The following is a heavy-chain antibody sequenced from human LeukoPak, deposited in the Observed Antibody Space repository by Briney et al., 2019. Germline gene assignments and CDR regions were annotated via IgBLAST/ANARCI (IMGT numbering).Heavy chain of an antibody. CDR3: AKDLEGGPTNFDY. D-gene: IGHD1-26*01. CDR2: IGGSGAYT. CDR1: GFTFSGYA. J-gene: IGHJ4*02. V-gene: IGHV3-23*01. Sequence: GGSLRLSCAASGFTFSGYAMSWVRQAPGKGLEWVSAIGGSGAYTYYADSVKGRFTISRDNSKNTLYLQVNSLRAEDTAVYYCAKDLEGGPTNFDYWGQGTLVTVSS.